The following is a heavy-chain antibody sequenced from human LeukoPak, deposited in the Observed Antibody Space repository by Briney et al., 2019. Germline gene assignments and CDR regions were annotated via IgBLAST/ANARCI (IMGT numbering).Heavy chain of an antibody. CDR1: GFTFSSYG. Sequence: GGSLRLSCAASGFTFSSYGMSWVRQAPGKGLEWVSAISGSGGSTYYADSVKGRFTISRDNSKNTLYLQMNSLRAEDTAVYYCAKDASDDSSGPGYFQHWGQGTLVTVSS. V-gene: IGHV3-23*01. J-gene: IGHJ1*01. CDR3: AKDASDDSSGPGYFQH. CDR2: ISGSGGST. D-gene: IGHD3-22*01.